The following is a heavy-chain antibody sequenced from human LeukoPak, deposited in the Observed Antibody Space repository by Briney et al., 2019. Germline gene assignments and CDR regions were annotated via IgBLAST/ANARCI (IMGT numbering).Heavy chain of an antibody. D-gene: IGHD6-19*01. V-gene: IGHV3-23*01. Sequence: GGSLRVSCAASGFTFTTYTMGWVRQIPGKGLEWFSAINVNADSTYYADSVKGRFTISRDNSKNNLYLQMNSLTAEDTAVYYCAKGSSGGWHYYFDYWGQGTLVTVSS. CDR2: INVNADST. CDR3: AKGSSGGWHYYFDY. CDR1: GFTFTTYT. J-gene: IGHJ4*02.